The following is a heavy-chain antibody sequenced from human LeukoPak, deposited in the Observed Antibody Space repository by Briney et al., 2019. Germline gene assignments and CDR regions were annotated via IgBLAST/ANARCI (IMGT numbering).Heavy chain of an antibody. CDR1: GFTFSSYA. J-gene: IGHJ4*02. CDR2: ISYDGSNK. CDR3: ARDPVEWEQLLDY. D-gene: IGHD1-26*01. Sequence: GGSQRLSCAASGFTFSSYAMHWVRQAPGKGLEWVAVISYDGSNKYYADSVKGRFTISRDNSKNTLYLQMNSLRAEDTAVYYCARDPVEWEQLLDYWGQGTLVTVSS. V-gene: IGHV3-30-3*01.